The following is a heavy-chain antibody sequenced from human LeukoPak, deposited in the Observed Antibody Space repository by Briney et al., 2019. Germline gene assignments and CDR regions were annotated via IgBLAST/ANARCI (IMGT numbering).Heavy chain of an antibody. J-gene: IGHJ4*02. CDR3: ARMIIAAAGTTPTYCDY. D-gene: IGHD6-13*01. Sequence: SETLSLTCTVCGGSLSSYYWIWIRQPAGKGLEWIGRIYPSGSTNYNPSLKSRVTMSVDTSKNQFSLKLSSVTAADTAVYYCARMIIAAAGTTPTYCDYWGQGTLVTVSS. V-gene: IGHV4-4*07. CDR2: IYPSGST. CDR1: GGSLSSYY.